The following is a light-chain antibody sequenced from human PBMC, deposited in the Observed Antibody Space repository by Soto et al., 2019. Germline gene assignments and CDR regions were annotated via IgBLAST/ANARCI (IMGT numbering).Light chain of an antibody. V-gene: IGKV1-9*01. CDR1: QGISSY. Sequence: IQLTQSPSSLSASVGDRVTITCRASQGISSYLGWYQQKPGKAPNLLIYDATTLHSGVTSRFSGGGSGTDFTLTISSLQPEDFATYYCQQVNVYPSTFGGGTKVEIK. CDR3: QQVNVYPST. CDR2: DAT. J-gene: IGKJ4*01.